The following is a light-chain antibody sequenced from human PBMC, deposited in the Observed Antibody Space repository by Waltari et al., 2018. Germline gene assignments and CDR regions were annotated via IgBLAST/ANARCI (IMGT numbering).Light chain of an antibody. CDR2: GDT. CDR1: SPKIGATYG. CDR3: QSYDRSLSAAI. V-gene: IGLV1-40*01. J-gene: IGLJ2*01. Sequence: QSVLTQPPSVSGAPGQRVTISCTGSSPKIGATYGVNWYQHLPGPAPKLLIFGDTNRPPGVPARFSGPTSGTSASLAITGLQAEDDADYYCQSYDRSLSAAIFGGGTKLIVL.